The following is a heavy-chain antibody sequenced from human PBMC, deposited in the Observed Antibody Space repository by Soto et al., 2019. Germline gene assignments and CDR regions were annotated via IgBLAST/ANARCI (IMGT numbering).Heavy chain of an antibody. Sequence: QTLPLTGVLSVDTLCSIGAATDWIRQAPSRGLEWLGRTYYRSKWYNDYAVSVKSRITINPYTSKKQFSLQLNSVTPEDTAVYYCARDRISSSRMGMDGWGQGTTGTVSS. CDR1: VDTLCSIGAA. D-gene: IGHD6-13*01. V-gene: IGHV6-1*01. J-gene: IGHJ6*02. CDR3: ARDRISSSRMGMDG. CDR2: TYYRSKWYN.